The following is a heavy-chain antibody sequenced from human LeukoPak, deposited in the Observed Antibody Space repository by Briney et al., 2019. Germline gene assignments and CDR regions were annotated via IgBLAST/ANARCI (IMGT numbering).Heavy chain of an antibody. CDR1: GFLFSSYT. CDR2: ISRAGSYR. J-gene: IGHJ6*02. CDR3: ARYYYDSSGYPNDYYYYYGMDV. D-gene: IGHD3-22*01. V-gene: IGHV3-21*04. Sequence: GGSLRLSCAASGFLFSSYTMNWVRQAPGKGLEWVSSISRAGSYRYYADSVKGRFTISRDNAKKSLYLQVNSLRAEDTAVYYCARYYYDSSGYPNDYYYYYGMDVWGQGTTVTVSS.